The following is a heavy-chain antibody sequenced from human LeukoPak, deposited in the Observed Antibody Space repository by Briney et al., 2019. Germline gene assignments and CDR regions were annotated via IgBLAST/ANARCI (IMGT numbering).Heavy chain of an antibody. Sequence: GESLKISCKGSGYNFTTYWIGWVRQMPGKGLEWMGRIDPSDSYTNYSPSFQGHVTISADKSISTAYLQWSSLKASDTAMYYCARRDGSGSYQHNYYYYYGMDVWGQGTTVTVSS. CDR3: ARRDGSGSYQHNYYYYYGMDV. CDR1: GYNFTTYW. V-gene: IGHV5-10-1*01. CDR2: IDPSDSYT. D-gene: IGHD3-10*01. J-gene: IGHJ6*02.